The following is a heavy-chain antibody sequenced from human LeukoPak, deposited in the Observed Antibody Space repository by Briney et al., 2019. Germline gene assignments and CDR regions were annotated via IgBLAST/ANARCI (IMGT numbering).Heavy chain of an antibody. D-gene: IGHD2-8*01. CDR3: ARDAGYCTNGVCYVWAY. CDR2: INPNSGGT. Sequence: ASVKVSCKASGYTFTGYYMHWVRQAPGQGLEWMGWINPNSGGTNYAQKFQGRVTMTRDTSISTAYMELSRLRSDDTAVYYCARDAGYCTNGVCYVWAYWGQGTLVTVSS. V-gene: IGHV1-2*02. CDR1: GYTFTGYY. J-gene: IGHJ4*02.